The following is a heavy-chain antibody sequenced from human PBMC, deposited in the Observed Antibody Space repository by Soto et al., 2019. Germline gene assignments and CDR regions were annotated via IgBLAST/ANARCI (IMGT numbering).Heavy chain of an antibody. J-gene: IGHJ3*02. CDR2: IIPIFGTA. CDR1: GGTFSSYA. D-gene: IGHD3-22*01. CDR3: ARSAYDSSGYHIDAFDI. Sequence: SVKVSCKASGGTFSSYAISWVRQAPGQGLEWMGGIIPIFGTANYAQKFQGRVTITADESTSTAYMELSSLRSEDTAVYYCARSAYDSSGYHIDAFDIWGQGTMVTVSS. V-gene: IGHV1-69*13.